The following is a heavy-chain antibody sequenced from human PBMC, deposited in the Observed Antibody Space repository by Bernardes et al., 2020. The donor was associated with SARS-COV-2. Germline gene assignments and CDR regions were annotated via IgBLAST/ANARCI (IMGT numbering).Heavy chain of an antibody. V-gene: IGHV3-33*01. Sequence: GGSLRLSCEASGFTFNNYGMHWVRRAPDKGLEWVAVIWYDGSTKYYADSVKGRFTVSRDNAKNTVYLQMNSLRAEDTSIYYCVRGTGCYGDWDYWCQGTLITVSS. J-gene: IGHJ4*02. D-gene: IGHD2-2*01. CDR3: VRGTGCYGDWDY. CDR1: GFTFNNYG. CDR2: IWYDGSTK.